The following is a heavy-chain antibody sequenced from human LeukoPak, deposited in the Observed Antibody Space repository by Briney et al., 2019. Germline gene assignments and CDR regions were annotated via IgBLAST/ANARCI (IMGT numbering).Heavy chain of an antibody. V-gene: IGHV3-21*01. CDR2: ISSSSSYI. Sequence: GGSLRLSCAASGFTFSSYAMSWVRQAPGKGLEWVSSISSSSSYIYYADSVKGRFTISRDNAKNSLYLQMNSLRAEDTAVYYCAREYSSSSTPGYWGQGTLVTVSS. D-gene: IGHD6-6*01. CDR3: AREYSSSSTPGY. CDR1: GFTFSSYA. J-gene: IGHJ4*02.